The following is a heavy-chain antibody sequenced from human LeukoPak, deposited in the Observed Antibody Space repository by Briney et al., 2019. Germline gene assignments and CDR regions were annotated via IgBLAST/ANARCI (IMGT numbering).Heavy chain of an antibody. CDR3: ARVRYSSGPKPYYGMDV. CDR2: IYYSGST. D-gene: IGHD6-19*01. CDR1: GGSISSYY. Sequence: SETLSLTCTVSGGSISSYYWSWIRQPPGKGLEWIGYIYYSGSTNYNPSLKSRVTISVDTSKNQFSLKLSSVTAADTAVYYCARVRYSSGPKPYYGMDVWGQGTTVTVSS. V-gene: IGHV4-59*12. J-gene: IGHJ6*02.